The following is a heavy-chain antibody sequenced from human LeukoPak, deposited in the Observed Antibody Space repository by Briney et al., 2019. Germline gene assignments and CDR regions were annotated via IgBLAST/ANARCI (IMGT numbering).Heavy chain of an antibody. CDR1: GFTFSNYG. J-gene: IGHJ4*02. Sequence: GRSLRLSCAASGFTFSNYGMHWVRQAPGKGLEWVAVISFEGSKKDYVDPVKGRFTISRDNSKNMVYLQMNSLRAEDTAVYFCARDLSVAAAAGIFQYWGQGTPVTVSS. D-gene: IGHD6-13*01. V-gene: IGHV3-30*03. CDR2: ISFEGSKK. CDR3: ARDLSVAAAAGIFQY.